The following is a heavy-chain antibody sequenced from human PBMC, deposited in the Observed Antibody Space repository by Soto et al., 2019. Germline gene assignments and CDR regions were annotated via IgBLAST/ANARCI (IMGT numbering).Heavy chain of an antibody. CDR1: GGTFSSYA. Sequence: SVKVSCKASGGTFSSYAISWVRQAPGQGLEWMGGIIPIFGTANYAQKFQGRVTITADKSTSTAYMELSSLRSEDTAVYYCARDLVRGYCSSTSCRKLSYGMDVWGQGTTVTVSS. V-gene: IGHV1-69*06. CDR3: ARDLVRGYCSSTSCRKLSYGMDV. D-gene: IGHD2-2*01. J-gene: IGHJ6*02. CDR2: IIPIFGTA.